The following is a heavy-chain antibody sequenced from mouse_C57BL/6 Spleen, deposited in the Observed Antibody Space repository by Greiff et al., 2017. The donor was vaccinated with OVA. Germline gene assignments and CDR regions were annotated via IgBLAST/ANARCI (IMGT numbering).Heavy chain of an antibody. V-gene: IGHV1-15*01. CDR3: KRGYGSSPWLAY. Sequence: QVQLQQSGAELVRPGASVTLSCKASGYTFTDYEMHWVKQTPVHGLEWIGAIDPATGGTAYNQKFKGKAILTADKSSSTAYMELRSLTSEDSAVYYCKRGYGSSPWLAYWGQGTLVTVSA. D-gene: IGHD1-1*01. J-gene: IGHJ3*01. CDR2: IDPATGGT. CDR1: GYTFTDYE.